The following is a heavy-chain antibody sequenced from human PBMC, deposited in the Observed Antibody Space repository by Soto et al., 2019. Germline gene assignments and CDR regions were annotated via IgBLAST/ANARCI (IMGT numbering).Heavy chain of an antibody. CDR1: GGSFTSNY. Sequence: SETLSLTCGVFGGSFTSNYWTWIRQPPGKGLEWIGEINHDGNTNYSPSLKSRVTISVDTSKNQFPLSLTSVTAADTAVYYCASARYDYWGHGTLVTVSS. CDR2: INHDGNT. J-gene: IGHJ4*01. V-gene: IGHV4-34*01. CDR3: ASARYDY. D-gene: IGHD6-6*01.